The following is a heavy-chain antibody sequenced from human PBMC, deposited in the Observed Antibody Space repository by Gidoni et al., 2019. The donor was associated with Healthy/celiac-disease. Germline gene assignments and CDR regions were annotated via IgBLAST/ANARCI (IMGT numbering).Heavy chain of an antibody. Sequence: QVQLQESGPGLVKPSQTLSLPCTVSGGSTSSGGYYWSWIRQHPGKGLEWIGYIYYSGSTYYNPSLKSRVTISVDTSKNQFSLKLSSVTAADTAVYYCARLVTMVRGAVDYWGQGTLVTVSS. CDR3: ARLVTMVRGAVDY. V-gene: IGHV4-31*03. CDR1: GGSTSSGGYY. CDR2: IYYSGST. J-gene: IGHJ4*02. D-gene: IGHD3-10*01.